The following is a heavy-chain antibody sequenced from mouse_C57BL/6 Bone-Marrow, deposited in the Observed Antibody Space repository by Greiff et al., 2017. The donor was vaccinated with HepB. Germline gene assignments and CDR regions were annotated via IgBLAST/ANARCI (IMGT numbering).Heavy chain of an antibody. CDR3: ARSAGSSPHWYFDV. Sequence: QVQLQQSGAELVRPGTSVKVSCKASGYAFTNYLIEWVKQRPGQGLEWIGVINPGSGGTNYNEKFKGKATLTADKYSSTSYMQLSSLTSEASAVYFCARSAGSSPHWYFDVWGTGTTVTVSS. D-gene: IGHD1-1*01. V-gene: IGHV1-54*01. J-gene: IGHJ1*03. CDR2: INPGSGGT. CDR1: GYAFTNYL.